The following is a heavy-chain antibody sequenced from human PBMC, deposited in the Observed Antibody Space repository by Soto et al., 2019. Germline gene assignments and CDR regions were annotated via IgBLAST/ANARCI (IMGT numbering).Heavy chain of an antibody. V-gene: IGHV5-51*01. J-gene: IGHJ4*02. D-gene: IGHD5-18*01. CDR3: ARRAGVQLWSFFDY. CDR2: IYPGDSDT. Sequence: GGSLKISCKGSGYSFTSYWIGWVRQVPGKGLEWMGIIYPGDSDTRYSPSFQGQVTISADKSISTAYLQWGSLKASDTAMYYCARRAGVQLWSFFDYWGQGTLVTVSS. CDR1: GYSFTSYW.